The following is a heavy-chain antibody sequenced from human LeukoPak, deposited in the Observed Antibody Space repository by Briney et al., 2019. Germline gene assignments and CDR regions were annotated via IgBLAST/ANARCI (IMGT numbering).Heavy chain of an antibody. CDR3: AKDDRWLQFCC. Sequence: GGSLRLSCAASGFTFSSYAMHWVRQAPGKGLEWVAVISYDGSNKYYADSVRGRFTISRDNSRNTLYLQMNSLRAEDTAVYYCAKDDRWLQFCCWGQGTLVTVSA. CDR2: ISYDGSNK. CDR1: GFTFSSYA. D-gene: IGHD5-24*01. V-gene: IGHV3-30*04. J-gene: IGHJ4*02.